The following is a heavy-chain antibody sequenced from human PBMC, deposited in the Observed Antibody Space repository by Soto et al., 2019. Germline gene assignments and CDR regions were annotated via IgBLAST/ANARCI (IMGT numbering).Heavy chain of an antibody. Sequence: DVQLLESGGGLVQPGGSLRLSCAASGFTFRSYAMSWVRQAPGKGLEWVSGISGSGISTHYADSVKGRFTVSRDNSKTTLYLQMNSLRAEDTAVYNCAKEPVGPDWYFDLWGPGTLVTVSS. CDR2: ISGSGIST. CDR3: AKEPVGPDWYFDL. V-gene: IGHV3-23*01. CDR1: GFTFRSYA. J-gene: IGHJ2*01.